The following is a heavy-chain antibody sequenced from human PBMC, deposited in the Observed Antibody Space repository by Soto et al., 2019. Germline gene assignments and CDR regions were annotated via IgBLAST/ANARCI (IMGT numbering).Heavy chain of an antibody. J-gene: IGHJ4*02. V-gene: IGHV3-13*01. CDR3: ARVPKGQLWTFDY. CDR2: IGTAGDT. D-gene: IGHD5-18*01. Sequence: PGGSLRLSCAASGCTFSSEDVHWVRQDTGKGLEWVAGIGTAGDTFYPGSVKGRFTISRENAKNSLYLQMNSLREGDTAVYYCARVPKGQLWTFDYWGQGTLVTVSS. CDR1: GCTFSSED.